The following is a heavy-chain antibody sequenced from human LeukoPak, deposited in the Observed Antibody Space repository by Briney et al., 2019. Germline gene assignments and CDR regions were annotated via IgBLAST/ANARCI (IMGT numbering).Heavy chain of an antibody. CDR2: ISYDGSNK. Sequence: GGSLRLSCAASGFTFSSYGMHWVRQAPGKGLEWVAVISYDGSNKYYADSVKGRFTISRDNSKSTLYLQMNSLRAEDTAVYYCARDPNQPYYYDSSGSPFDYWGQGTLVTVSS. CDR3: ARDPNQPYYYDSSGSPFDY. V-gene: IGHV3-30*03. J-gene: IGHJ4*02. CDR1: GFTFSSYG. D-gene: IGHD3-22*01.